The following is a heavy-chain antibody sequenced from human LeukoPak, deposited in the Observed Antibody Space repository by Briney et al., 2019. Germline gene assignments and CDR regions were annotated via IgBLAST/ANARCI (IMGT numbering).Heavy chain of an antibody. CDR2: FDPEDGET. Sequence: ASVKLSCKVSGYTLTELSMHWVRQAPGKGLEWMGGFDPEDGETIYAQKFQGRVTMTEDTSTDTAYMELSSLRSEDTAVYYCATVRPTFPYGVNSMSYYYYMDVWGKGTTVTVSS. CDR1: GYTLTELS. CDR3: ATVRPTFPYGVNSMSYYYYMDV. J-gene: IGHJ6*03. D-gene: IGHD4-23*01. V-gene: IGHV1-24*01.